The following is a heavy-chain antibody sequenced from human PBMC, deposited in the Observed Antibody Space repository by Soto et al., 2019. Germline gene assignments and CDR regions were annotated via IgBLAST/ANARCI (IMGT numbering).Heavy chain of an antibody. D-gene: IGHD3-22*01. Sequence: EVQLVESGGGLIQPGGSLRLSCAASGFTVSSNYMSWVRQAPGKGLEWVSVIYSGGSTYYADSVKGRFTISRDNSKNTLYLQMNSLRAEDTAVYYCARDSRSYYDSSGTLGVWGQGTMFTVSS. CDR2: IYSGGST. CDR1: GFTVSSNY. V-gene: IGHV3-53*01. CDR3: ARDSRSYYDSSGTLGV. J-gene: IGHJ3*01.